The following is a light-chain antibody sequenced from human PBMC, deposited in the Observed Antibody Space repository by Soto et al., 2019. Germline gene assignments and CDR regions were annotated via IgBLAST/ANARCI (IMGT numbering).Light chain of an antibody. V-gene: IGKV3-15*01. CDR1: QSVSSN. J-gene: IGKJ1*01. CDR3: QHYNNWPPWT. Sequence: EIVMTQSPATLSVSPGERASLSCRASQSVSSNLAWYQQKPGQAPRLLIYVASTFATVIPARFSCSGSGTEFTLTISSLQSEDFAVYYCQHYNNWPPWTFGQGTKVEIK. CDR2: VAS.